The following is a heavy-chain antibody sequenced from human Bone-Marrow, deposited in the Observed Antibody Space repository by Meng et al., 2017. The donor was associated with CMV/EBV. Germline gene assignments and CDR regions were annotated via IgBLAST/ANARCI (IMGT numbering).Heavy chain of an antibody. CDR2: ISYDGSNK. CDR1: GFIFSRYA. CDR3: ARRTMVTSSFDY. V-gene: IGHV3-30-3*01. J-gene: IGHJ4*02. D-gene: IGHD5-18*01. Sequence: VQPGDCGVGVIQAVGCPRLSCAASGFIFSRYAMHWVRQAPGKGLGWVAVISYDGSNKYYADSVKGRFTISRDNSKNTLYLQMNSLRAEDTAVYYCARRTMVTSSFDYWGQGTLVTVSS.